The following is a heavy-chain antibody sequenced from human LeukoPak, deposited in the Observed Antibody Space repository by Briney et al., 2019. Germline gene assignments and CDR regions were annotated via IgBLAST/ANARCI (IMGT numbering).Heavy chain of an antibody. D-gene: IGHD5-24*01. V-gene: IGHV3-66*01. CDR1: GFTVSSNY. CDR2: IYSGGST. CDR3: ARERDGYNYFDY. J-gene: IGHJ4*02. Sequence: GGSLRLSCAASGFTVSSNYMSWVRQAPGKGLEWVSVIYSGGSTYYADSVKGRFTISRDNSKNTLYLQINSLRAEDTAVYYCARERDGYNYFDYWGQGTLVTVSS.